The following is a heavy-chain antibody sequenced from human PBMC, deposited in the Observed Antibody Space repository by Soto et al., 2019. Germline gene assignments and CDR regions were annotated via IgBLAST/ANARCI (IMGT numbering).Heavy chain of an antibody. Sequence: PSETLSLTCTVSGGSISSGDYYWSWIRQPPGKGLEWIGYIYYSGSTYYNPSLKSRVTISVDTSKNQFSLKLSSVTAADTAVYYCARGRLYCTNGVCPYNWFDPWGQGTLVTVSS. CDR1: GGSISSGDYY. V-gene: IGHV4-30-4*01. CDR3: ARGRLYCTNGVCPYNWFDP. J-gene: IGHJ5*02. CDR2: IYYSGST. D-gene: IGHD2-8*01.